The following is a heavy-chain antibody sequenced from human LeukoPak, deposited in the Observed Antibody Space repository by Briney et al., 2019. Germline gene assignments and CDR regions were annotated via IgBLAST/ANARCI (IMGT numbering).Heavy chain of an antibody. CDR1: GGSISSYY. V-gene: IGHV4-59*08. Sequence: PSETLSLTCTVSGGSISSYYWSWIRQPPGKGLEWNGYIYYSGSTNYNPSLKSRVTISVDTSKNQFSLKLSSVTAADTAVYYCARHRRGGREEEGWGQGTLVTVSS. CDR2: IYYSGST. D-gene: IGHD5-24*01. CDR3: ARHRRGGREEEG. J-gene: IGHJ4*02.